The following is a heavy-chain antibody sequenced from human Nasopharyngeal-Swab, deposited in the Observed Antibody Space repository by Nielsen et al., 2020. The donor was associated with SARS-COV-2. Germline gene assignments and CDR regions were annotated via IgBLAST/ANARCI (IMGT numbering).Heavy chain of an antibody. J-gene: IGHJ6*02. CDR3: ARDASTGSSWYPKYYYYGMDV. D-gene: IGHD6-13*01. CDR2: IYYSGST. V-gene: IGHV4-39*07. Sequence: SETLSLTYTVSGGSISSSSYYWGWIRQPPGKGLEWIGSIYYSGSTYYNPSLKSRVTISVDTSKNQFSLKLSSVTAADTAVYYCARDASTGSSWYPKYYYYGMDVWGQGTTVTVSS. CDR1: GGSISSSSYY.